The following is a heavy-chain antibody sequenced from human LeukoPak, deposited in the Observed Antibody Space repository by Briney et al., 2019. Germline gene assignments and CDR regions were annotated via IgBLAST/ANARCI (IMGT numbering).Heavy chain of an antibody. V-gene: IGHV1-18*01. J-gene: IGHJ5*02. CDR1: GYTFTSYG. CDR2: ISAYNGNT. D-gene: IGHD5-12*01. Sequence: ASVKVSCKASGYTFTSYGISWVRQAPGQGLEWMGWISAYNGNTNYAQKLQGRVTMTTDTSTSTACMELRSLRSDDTDVYYCARGGGYDYLPFDPWGQGTLVTVSS. CDR3: ARGGGYDYLPFDP.